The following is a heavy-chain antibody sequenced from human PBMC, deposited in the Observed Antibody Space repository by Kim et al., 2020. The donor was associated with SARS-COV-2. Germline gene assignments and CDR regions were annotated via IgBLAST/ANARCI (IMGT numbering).Heavy chain of an antibody. J-gene: IGHJ5*02. D-gene: IGHD2-2*01. CDR1: GFTFSSYG. CDR2: IWYDGSNK. V-gene: IGHV3-33*01. CDR3: ARDLPAQLSENWFDP. Sequence: GGSLRLSCAASGFTFSSYGMHWVRQAPGKGLEWVAVIWYDGSNKYYADSVKGRFTISRDNSKNTLYLQMNSLRAEDTAVYYCARDLPAQLSENWFDPWGQGTLVTVSS.